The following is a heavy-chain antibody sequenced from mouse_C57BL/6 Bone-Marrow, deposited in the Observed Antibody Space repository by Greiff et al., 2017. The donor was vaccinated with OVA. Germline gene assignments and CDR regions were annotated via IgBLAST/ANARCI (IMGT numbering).Heavy chain of an antibody. CDR1: GFNIKDDY. D-gene: IGHD2-2*01. CDR2: IDPENGDT. J-gene: IGHJ4*01. Sequence: VQLQQSGAELVRPGASVKLSCTASGFNIKDDYMHWVKQRPEQGLEWIGWIDPENGDTEYASKFQGKATITAETYSNTAYLQLSSLTSEGTAVYYGTGPLLLLRRGIDYAMDYWSQGTSVTVSS. V-gene: IGHV14-4*01. CDR3: TGPLLLLRRGIDYAMDY.